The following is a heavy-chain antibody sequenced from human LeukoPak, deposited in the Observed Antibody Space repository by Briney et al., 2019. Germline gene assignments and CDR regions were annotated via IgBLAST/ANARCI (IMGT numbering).Heavy chain of an antibody. CDR2: LGSKADNFAT. CDR3: LRYYYDSSGYPYLGY. J-gene: IGHJ4*02. V-gene: IGHV3-73*01. Sequence: GGSLRLSCAASGFTFGDSTFHWVRQASGKGLAWVGRLGSKADNFATTYSASVKGRFTISRDEAKTTVYLQMNSLKTEDTAVYYCLRYYYDSSGYPYLGYWGQGTLVTVS. D-gene: IGHD3-22*01. CDR1: GFTFGDST.